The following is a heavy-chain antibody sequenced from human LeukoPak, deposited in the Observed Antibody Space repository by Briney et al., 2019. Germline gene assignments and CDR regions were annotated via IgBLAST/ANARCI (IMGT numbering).Heavy chain of an antibody. Sequence: GSLLLSCAASGFTFSSYEMNWVRQAPGKGLEWVSYISSSGSTIYYADSGKGRFTISRDNAKNSLYLQMNSLRAEDTAVYYCTKVRDYDGYFDYWGQGTLVTVSS. V-gene: IGHV3-48*03. CDR3: TKVRDYDGYFDY. D-gene: IGHD3-22*01. CDR2: ISSSGSTI. CDR1: GFTFSSYE. J-gene: IGHJ4*02.